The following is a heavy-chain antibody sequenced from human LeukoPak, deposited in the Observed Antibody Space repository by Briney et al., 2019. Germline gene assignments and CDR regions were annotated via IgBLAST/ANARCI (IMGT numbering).Heavy chain of an antibody. D-gene: IGHD2-2*01. CDR2: IWYDGSNK. CDR3: ARGYCSSTSCYAVDY. V-gene: IGHV3-33*01. CDR1: GYTFSSYG. J-gene: IGHJ4*02. Sequence: GRSLRLSCASSGYTFSSYGMHWVSQPPGKGLEWVAVIWYDGSNKYYADSVKGRFTISRDNSKNTLYLQMNSLRAEDTAVYYCARGYCSSTSCYAVDYWGQGTLVTVSS.